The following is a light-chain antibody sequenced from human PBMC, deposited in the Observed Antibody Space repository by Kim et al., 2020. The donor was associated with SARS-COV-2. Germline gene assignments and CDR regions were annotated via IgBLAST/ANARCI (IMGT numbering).Light chain of an antibody. J-gene: IGLJ3*02. Sequence: CTLSSGYSNYKVDWYQQRPGKGPRFVMRVGTGGIVGSKGDGIPDRFSVLGSGPNRYLTIKNIQEEDESDYHCGADHGSGSNFVYVFGGGTQLTVL. CDR3: GADHGSGSNFVYV. CDR1: SGYSNYK. CDR2: VGTGGIVG. V-gene: IGLV9-49*01.